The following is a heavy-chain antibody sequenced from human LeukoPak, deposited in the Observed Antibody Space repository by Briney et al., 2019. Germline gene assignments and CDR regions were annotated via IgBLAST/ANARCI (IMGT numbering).Heavy chain of an antibody. CDR2: IYYSGST. V-gene: IGHV4-39*07. Sequence: SETLSLTCTVSGGSISSSSYYWGWIRQPPGKGLEWIGSIYYSGSTFYNPSLKSRVTISVDTSKNQFSLKLSSVTAADTAVYYCAGGYGSGSYLPFDYWGQGTLVTVSS. D-gene: IGHD3-10*01. CDR1: GGSISSSSYY. J-gene: IGHJ4*02. CDR3: AGGYGSGSYLPFDY.